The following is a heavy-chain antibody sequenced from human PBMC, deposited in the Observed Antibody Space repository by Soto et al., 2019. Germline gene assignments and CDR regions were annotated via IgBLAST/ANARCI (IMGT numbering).Heavy chain of an antibody. D-gene: IGHD4-17*01. CDR1: LFIVSDNY. CDR2: IYSGGGT. CDR3: ATRMTTAPY. J-gene: IGHJ4*02. V-gene: IGHV3-66*01. Sequence: EVRLVQSGGGLVQPGGSLRLSCAASLFIVSDNYMSWVRQAPGKGLEWVSLIYSGGGTDYAESVKGRFTISRDNSKNKLYLQMNSLKAEDTGIYYCATRMTTAPYWGQGTVVTVSS.